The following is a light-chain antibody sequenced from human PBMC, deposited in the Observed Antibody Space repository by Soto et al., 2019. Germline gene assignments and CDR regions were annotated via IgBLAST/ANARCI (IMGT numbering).Light chain of an antibody. CDR2: GAS. CDR3: QQYSNWPAWT. J-gene: IGKJ1*01. CDR1: QSVSSN. V-gene: IGKV3-15*01. Sequence: EIVMTQSAATLSVSPGERATLSCRASQSVSSNLAWYQQKPGQAPRLLIYGASTRATGIPARFSGSGSGTEFILTISSLQSEDSAVYYCQQYSNWPAWTFGQGTKVEIK.